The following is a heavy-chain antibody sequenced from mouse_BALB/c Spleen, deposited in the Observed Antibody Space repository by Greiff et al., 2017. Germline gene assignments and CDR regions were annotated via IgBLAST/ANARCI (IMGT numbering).Heavy chain of an antibody. CDR3: AGYGSTAFDY. CDR2: FHPYNDDT. D-gene: IGHD1-1*01. V-gene: IGHV1-47*01. Sequence: VQLQQSGADLVKPGASVKMSCKAFGYTFTASPIEGMSQNLGKSLEWIGNFHPYNDDTKYNENFKGKAKLTVDKSSTTVYLELSRLTSDDSAVYYCAGYGSTAFDYWGQGTTLTVSA. CDR1: GYTFTASP. J-gene: IGHJ2*01.